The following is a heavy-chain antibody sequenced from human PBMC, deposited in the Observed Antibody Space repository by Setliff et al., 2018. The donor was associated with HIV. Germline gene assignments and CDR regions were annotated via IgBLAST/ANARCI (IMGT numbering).Heavy chain of an antibody. V-gene: IGHV3-64*04. CDR3: AKTLPTLYPPHDYYFAMDV. J-gene: IGHJ6*02. CDR2: ISSNGGST. D-gene: IGHD2-15*01. CDR1: GFTFSSYA. Sequence: PGGSLRLSCSASGFTFSSYAMHWVRQAPGKGLEYVSAISSNGGSTYYADSVKGRFTIFRDNSKNTLYLQMNSLRAEDTAVYYCAKTLPTLYPPHDYYFAMDVWGQGTTVTVSS.